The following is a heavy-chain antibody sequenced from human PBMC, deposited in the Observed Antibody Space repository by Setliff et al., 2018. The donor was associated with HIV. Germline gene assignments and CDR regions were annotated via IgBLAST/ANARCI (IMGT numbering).Heavy chain of an antibody. CDR2: IIPIFGTA. J-gene: IGHJ6*02. D-gene: IGHD7-27*01. Sequence: ASVKVSCKASGGTFSSYAISWVRQAPGQGLEWMGGIIPIFGTANYAQKFQGRVTITTDESTSTAYMELRSLRSDDTAVYYCARETGEGYYYYGMDVWGQGTTVTVSS. CDR1: GGTFSSYA. CDR3: ARETGEGYYYYGMDV. V-gene: IGHV1-69*05.